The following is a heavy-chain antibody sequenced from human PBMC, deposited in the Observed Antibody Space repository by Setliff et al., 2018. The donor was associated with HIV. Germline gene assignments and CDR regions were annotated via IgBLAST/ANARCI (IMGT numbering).Heavy chain of an antibody. CDR2: IRPDGIYK. Sequence: PGGSLRLSCAASGFTLDNYGVHWVRQAPGKGLDWLAFIRPDGIYKYYANSVQGRFTISRDNSKNTLYLQINSLRPDDTTIYYCAKDTPQGAAIDLWGQGTLVTV. CDR1: GFTLDNYG. V-gene: IGHV3-30*02. J-gene: IGHJ4*02. D-gene: IGHD3-16*01. CDR3: AKDTPQGAAIDL.